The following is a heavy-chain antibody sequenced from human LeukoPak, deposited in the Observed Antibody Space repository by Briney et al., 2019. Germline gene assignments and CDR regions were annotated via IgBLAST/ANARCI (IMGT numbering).Heavy chain of an antibody. J-gene: IGHJ4*02. D-gene: IGHD5-12*01. Sequence: PGGSLRLSCAASGFTFSSYAMHWVRQAPGKGLEWVAVISYDGSNKYYADSVKGRFTISRDNSKNTLYLQMNSLRAEDTAVYYCARGLRMDSGYAPLTSWGQGTLVTVSS. CDR2: ISYDGSNK. V-gene: IGHV3-30*04. CDR1: GFTFSSYA. CDR3: ARGLRMDSGYAPLTS.